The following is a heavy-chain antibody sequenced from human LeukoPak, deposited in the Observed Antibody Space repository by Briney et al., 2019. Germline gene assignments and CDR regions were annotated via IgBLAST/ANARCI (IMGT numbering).Heavy chain of an antibody. D-gene: IGHD5-24*01. J-gene: IGHJ4*02. CDR3: ASLPEGRRDGYLAYFDY. CDR2: IYYSGST. Sequence: SETLSLTCTVSGGSISSYYWSWIRQPPGKGLEWMGNIYYSGSTTYTPSLKRRVTISVDTSKNQFSLKLSSVTAADTAVYYCASLPEGRRDGYLAYFDYWGQGTLVTVSS. CDR1: GGSISSYY. V-gene: IGHV4-59*01.